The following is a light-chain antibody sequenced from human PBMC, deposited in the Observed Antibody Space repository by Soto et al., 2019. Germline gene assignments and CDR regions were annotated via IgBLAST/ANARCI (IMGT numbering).Light chain of an antibody. CDR1: QIISTS. J-gene: IGKJ1*01. V-gene: IGKV1-5*01. CDR3: QHYNVYSGT. CDR2: DAY. Sequence: DIQRNQAPAAISAYMGDRVTYTCRSSQIISTSLAWYQQKPGEAPKRLIYDAYSLESGVPLRFSGSGSGTEFTLTISSLQPDDFATYYCQHYNVYSGTFGQG.